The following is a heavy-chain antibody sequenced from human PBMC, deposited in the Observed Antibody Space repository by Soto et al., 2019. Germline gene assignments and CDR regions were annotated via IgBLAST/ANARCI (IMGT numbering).Heavy chain of an antibody. CDR1: GDTFTAYY. V-gene: IGHV1-2*02. CDR3: ARDVITKVRGVYPHFAH. D-gene: IGHD3-10*01. CDR2: INPNNGGT. Sequence: QVQLVQSGAEVKKPGASVKVSCKAPGDTFTAYYIHWVRQAPGQGLEWMGWINPNNGGTNYAQNFQGRLTLTRDTFINTTYMGVRRLRSDDMAHYYYARDVITKVRGVYPHFAHWGRGTLVPVPS. J-gene: IGHJ4*02.